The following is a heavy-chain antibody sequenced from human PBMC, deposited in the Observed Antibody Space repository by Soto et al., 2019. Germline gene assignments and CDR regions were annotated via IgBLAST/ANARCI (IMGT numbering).Heavy chain of an antibody. J-gene: IGHJ5*02. CDR1: GGSISSSSYY. Sequence: ETLSLTCTVSGGSISSSSYYWGWIRQPPGKGLEWIGSIYYSGSTYYNPSLKSRVTISVDTSKNQFSLKLSSVTAADTAVYYCASMVRDWFDPWGQGTLVTVSS. D-gene: IGHD3-10*01. V-gene: IGHV4-39*01. CDR2: IYYSGST. CDR3: ASMVRDWFDP.